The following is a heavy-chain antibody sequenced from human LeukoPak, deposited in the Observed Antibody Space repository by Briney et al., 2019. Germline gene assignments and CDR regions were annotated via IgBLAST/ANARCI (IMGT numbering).Heavy chain of an antibody. J-gene: IGHJ4*02. Sequence: GGSLRLSCAASGFTFSDYYMSWIRQAPGKGLEWVSYISSSGSTIYYADSVKGRFTISRDNAKNSLYLQMNSLRAEDTAVYYCARAVVPAAIYDFQFDYWGQGTLVTVSS. V-gene: IGHV3-11*01. CDR1: GFTFSDYY. CDR2: ISSSGSTI. D-gene: IGHD2-2*02. CDR3: ARAVVPAAIYDFQFDY.